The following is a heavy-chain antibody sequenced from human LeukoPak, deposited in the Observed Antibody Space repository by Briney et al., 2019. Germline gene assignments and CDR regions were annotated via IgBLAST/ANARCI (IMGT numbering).Heavy chain of an antibody. CDR1: GGSFSGYY. CDR3: ARIAGSTETTPEDAFEM. V-gene: IGHV4-34*01. J-gene: IGHJ3*02. Sequence: PSETLSLTCAVYGGSFSGYYWSWIRQPPGKGREWIGEINHSGSTNYNPSLKSRVTISVDTSKNQFSLKLSSVTAADTAVYYCARIAGSTETTPEDAFEMGGQETMVTVSS. CDR2: INHSGST. D-gene: IGHD4-17*01.